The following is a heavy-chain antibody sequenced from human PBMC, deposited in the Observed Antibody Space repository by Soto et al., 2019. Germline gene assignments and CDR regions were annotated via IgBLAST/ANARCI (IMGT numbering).Heavy chain of an antibody. Sequence: QVQLVQSGAEVKKPGSSVKVSCKASGGTFSSYAISWVRQAPGQGLEWMGGIIPIFGTANYAQKFQGRVTITADKSTSTAYMELSSLRSEDPAVYYCARANIAARNGPYWYFDLWGRGTLVTVSS. V-gene: IGHV1-69*06. CDR3: ARANIAARNGPYWYFDL. D-gene: IGHD6-6*01. CDR2: IIPIFGTA. J-gene: IGHJ2*01. CDR1: GGTFSSYA.